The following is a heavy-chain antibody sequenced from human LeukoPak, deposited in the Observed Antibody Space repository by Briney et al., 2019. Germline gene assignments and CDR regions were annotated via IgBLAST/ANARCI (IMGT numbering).Heavy chain of an antibody. CDR1: GFTFNAYF. Sequence: GGSLRLSCAASGFTFNAYFMHWVRQAPGKGLEWLAVMSYDEINKYYADSVKGRFTISRDNSKNTLYLQMNNLRTEDTAVYYCAKFPAEVDIWGQGTMVTVSS. J-gene: IGHJ3*02. CDR2: MSYDEINK. V-gene: IGHV3-30*04. CDR3: AKFPAEVDI.